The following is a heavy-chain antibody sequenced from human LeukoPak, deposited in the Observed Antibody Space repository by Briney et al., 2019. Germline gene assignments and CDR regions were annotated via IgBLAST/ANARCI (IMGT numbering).Heavy chain of an antibody. J-gene: IGHJ5*02. D-gene: IGHD6-13*01. Sequence: GGSLRLSCTASGFTFGDYAMSWFRQAPGKGLEWVGFIRSKAYGGTTENAASVKGRFTISRDDSKSVAYLQMNSLKTEDTAVYYCTRILAAAGRWFDPWGQGTLVTVSS. CDR3: TRILAAAGRWFDP. V-gene: IGHV3-49*03. CDR2: IRSKAYGGTT. CDR1: GFTFGDYA.